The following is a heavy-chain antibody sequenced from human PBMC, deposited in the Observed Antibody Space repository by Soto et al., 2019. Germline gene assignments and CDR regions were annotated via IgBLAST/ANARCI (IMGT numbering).Heavy chain of an antibody. CDR1: GGSMYGGTSY. Sequence: SETLSLTCTVSGGSMYGGTSYWGWIRQPPGKGLEWIGVVYYSGTTYYNTSLETRVTISIDMSKDQFSLTLSSVTAADTAVYYCAKCADNWFDPWGQGTLVTVSS. J-gene: IGHJ5*02. V-gene: IGHV4-39*01. CDR3: AKCADNWFDP. CDR2: VYYSGTT.